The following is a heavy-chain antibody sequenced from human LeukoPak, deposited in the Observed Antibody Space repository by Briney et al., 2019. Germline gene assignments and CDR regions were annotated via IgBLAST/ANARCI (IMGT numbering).Heavy chain of an antibody. V-gene: IGHV3-43*02. J-gene: IGHJ6*02. CDR1: GFTFDDYA. Sequence: GGSLRLSCAASGFTFDDYAMHWVRQAPGQGLEWVSLISGDGGSTYYADSVKGRFTIARDNSKSSLYLQMNSLRTEDTALYYCTKDIRDSSSWYLRYYGMDVWGQGTTVTVSS. CDR3: TKDIRDSSSWYLRYYGMDV. D-gene: IGHD6-13*01. CDR2: ISGDGGST.